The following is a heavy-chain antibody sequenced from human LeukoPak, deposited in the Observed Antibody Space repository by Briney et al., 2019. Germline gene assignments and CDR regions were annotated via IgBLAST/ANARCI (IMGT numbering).Heavy chain of an antibody. CDR2: IYTSGST. Sequence: SETLSLTCTVSGGSISSGSYYWSWIRQPAGKGLEWIGRIYTSGSTNYNPSLKSRVTISVDTSKNQFSLKLSSVTAADTAVYYCARDRGGKVGAASYFDYWGQGTLVTVSS. CDR3: ARDRGGKVGAASYFDY. D-gene: IGHD1-26*01. V-gene: IGHV4-61*02. CDR1: GGSISSGSYY. J-gene: IGHJ4*02.